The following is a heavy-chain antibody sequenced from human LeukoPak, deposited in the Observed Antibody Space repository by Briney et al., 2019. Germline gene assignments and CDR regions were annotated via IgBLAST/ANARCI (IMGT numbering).Heavy chain of an antibody. D-gene: IGHD3-10*02. CDR3: ARGPYNSVRVRWFDP. Sequence: SVKVSCKASGGTFSSYTISWVRQAPGQGLEWMGRIIPILGIANYAQKFQGRVTITAGKSTSTAYMELSSLRSEDTAVYYCARGPYNSVRVRWFDPWGQGTLVTVSS. V-gene: IGHV1-69*02. CDR2: IIPILGIA. J-gene: IGHJ5*02. CDR1: GGTFSSYT.